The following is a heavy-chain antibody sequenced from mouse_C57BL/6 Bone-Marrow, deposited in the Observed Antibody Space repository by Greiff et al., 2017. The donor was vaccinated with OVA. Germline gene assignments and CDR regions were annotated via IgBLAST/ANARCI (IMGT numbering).Heavy chain of an antibody. CDR1: GYSITSGYD. J-gene: IGHJ1*03. CDR2: ISYSGST. D-gene: IGHD2-1*01. CDR3: ARDLGNYWYFDV. V-gene: IGHV3-1*01. Sequence: VQLKESGPGMVKPSQSLSLTCTVTGYSITSGYDWHWIRHFPGNKLEWMGYISYSGSTNYNPSLKSRISITHDPSKNHFFLKLNSVTTEDTATYYCARDLGNYWYFDVWGTGTTVTVSS.